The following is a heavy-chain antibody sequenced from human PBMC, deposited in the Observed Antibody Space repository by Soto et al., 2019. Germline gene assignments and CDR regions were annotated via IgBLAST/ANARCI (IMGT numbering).Heavy chain of an antibody. CDR1: GGSISSGGYY. D-gene: IGHD4-17*01. Sequence: SETLSLTCTVSGGSISSGGYYWSWIRQHPGKGLEWIGYIYYSGSTYYNPSLKSRVTISVDTSKNQFSLKLSSVTAADTAVYYCARDADYGGNSDYYGMDVWGQGTTVTVSS. V-gene: IGHV4-31*03. CDR3: ARDADYGGNSDYYGMDV. CDR2: IYYSGST. J-gene: IGHJ6*02.